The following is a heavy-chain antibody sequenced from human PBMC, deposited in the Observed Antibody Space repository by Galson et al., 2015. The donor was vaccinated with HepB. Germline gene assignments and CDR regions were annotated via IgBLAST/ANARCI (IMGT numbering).Heavy chain of an antibody. CDR1: GFTFSDYT. Sequence: SLRLSCAASGFTFSDYTMNWVRQAPGKGLEWVSSISRSSHNIYYADSVKGRFTISRDNAKNSLYLQMNSLRAEDTAVYYCARSRVGMVTHDAFEVWGQGTMVTVSS. J-gene: IGHJ3*01. D-gene: IGHD3-3*01. CDR3: ARSRVGMVTHDAFEV. V-gene: IGHV3-21*01. CDR2: ISRSSHNI.